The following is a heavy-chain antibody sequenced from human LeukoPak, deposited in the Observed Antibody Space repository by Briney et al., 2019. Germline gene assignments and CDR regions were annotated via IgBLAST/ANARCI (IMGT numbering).Heavy chain of an antibody. CDR3: ARARYVNSFYAFDI. CDR2: ISKSGNT. CDR1: GFTFSVSV. V-gene: IGHV4-59*11. J-gene: IGHJ3*02. D-gene: IGHD3-9*01. Sequence: GSLRLSCAASGFTFSVSVMHWIRQPPGKGLEWIGYISKSGNTNYSPSLKSRVTIFGDTSKNQFFLRLTSVTAADTAVYYCARARYVNSFYAFDIWGQGTMVTVSS.